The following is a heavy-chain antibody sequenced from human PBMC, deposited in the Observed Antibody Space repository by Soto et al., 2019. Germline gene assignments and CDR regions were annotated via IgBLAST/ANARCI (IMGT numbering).Heavy chain of an antibody. Sequence: GGSLRLSCAASGFTFSSYAMHWVRQAPGKGLEYVSAISSNGGSTYYANSVKGRFTISRDNSKNTLYLQMGSLRAEDMAVYYCARDGFSFGGVIVTYYFDYWGQGTLVTVSS. CDR3: ARDGFSFGGVIVTYYFDY. CDR1: GFTFSSYA. J-gene: IGHJ4*02. D-gene: IGHD3-16*02. CDR2: ISSNGGST. V-gene: IGHV3-64*01.